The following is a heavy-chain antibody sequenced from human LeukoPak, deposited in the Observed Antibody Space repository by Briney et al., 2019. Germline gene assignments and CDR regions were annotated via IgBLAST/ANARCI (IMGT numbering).Heavy chain of an antibody. D-gene: IGHD3-10*01. Sequence: PGVSLRLSCAASGFTFSSYGMHWVRQAPGKGLEWVAVISYDGSNKYYADSVKGRFTISRDNSKNTLYLHMKRLRAEDTAVYYGAKRRGFGELNFDYWGQGTLVTVSS. CDR1: GFTFSSYG. J-gene: IGHJ4*02. CDR3: AKRRGFGELNFDY. CDR2: ISYDGSNK. V-gene: IGHV3-30*18.